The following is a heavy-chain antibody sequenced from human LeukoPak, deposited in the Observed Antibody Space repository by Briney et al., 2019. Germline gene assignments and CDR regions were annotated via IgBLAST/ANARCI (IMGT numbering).Heavy chain of an antibody. Sequence: SETLSLTCTVSGGSISSNTHSWAWIRQPPGKGLEWIGSVRYGGSTYYNPSVNSRISVSADASKNHFSLNLTSVTAADTAVYYCMRVSVNSWFSIHDAFDIWGQGTMVTVSS. D-gene: IGHD6-13*01. CDR1: GGSISSNTHS. CDR2: VRYGGST. V-gene: IGHV4-39*02. J-gene: IGHJ3*02. CDR3: MRVSVNSWFSIHDAFDI.